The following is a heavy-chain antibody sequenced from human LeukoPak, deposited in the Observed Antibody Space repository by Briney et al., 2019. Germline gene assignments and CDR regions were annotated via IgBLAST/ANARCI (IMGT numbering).Heavy chain of an antibody. CDR2: INPNSGGT. Sequence: ASVKVSCKASGYTFTGYYMHWVRQAPGQGLEWMGWINPNSGGTNYAQKFQGRVTMTRDTSISTAYMELSRLRSDDTAVYYCARDGGPLDYRGFTIDYWGQGTLVTVSS. J-gene: IGHJ4*02. CDR3: ARDGGPLDYRGFTIDY. V-gene: IGHV1-2*02. D-gene: IGHD3-16*01. CDR1: GYTFTGYY.